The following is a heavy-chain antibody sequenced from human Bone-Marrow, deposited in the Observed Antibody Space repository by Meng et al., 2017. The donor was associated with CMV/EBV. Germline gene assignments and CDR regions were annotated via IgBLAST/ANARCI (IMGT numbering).Heavy chain of an antibody. D-gene: IGHD6-6*01. Sequence: GESLKISCAASGFTFSSYSMNWVRQAPGKGLEWVSSISSSSSYIYYADSVKGRFTISRDNAKNSLYLQMNSLRAEDTAVYYCVRDAHRSPSIAAYYYYYYGMDVWGQGTTVTVSS. V-gene: IGHV3-21*01. CDR3: VRDAHRSPSIAAYYYYYYGMDV. J-gene: IGHJ6*02. CDR2: ISSSSSYI. CDR1: GFTFSSYS.